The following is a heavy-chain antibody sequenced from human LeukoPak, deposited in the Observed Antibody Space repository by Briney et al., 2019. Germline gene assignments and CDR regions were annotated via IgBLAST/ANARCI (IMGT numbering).Heavy chain of an antibody. CDR2: IGAYNGNT. D-gene: IGHD3-10*01. CDR3: ARVNGYYGSGSYYSAGVDNWFDP. J-gene: IGHJ5*02. Sequence: GASVKVSCKASGYTFTSYGISWVQQAPGQGREWMGWIGAYNGNTNYAQKLQGRVTMTTDTSTSTAYMELRSLRSDDTAVYYCARVNGYYGSGSYYSAGVDNWFDPWGQGTLVTVSS. CDR1: GYTFTSYG. V-gene: IGHV1-18*01.